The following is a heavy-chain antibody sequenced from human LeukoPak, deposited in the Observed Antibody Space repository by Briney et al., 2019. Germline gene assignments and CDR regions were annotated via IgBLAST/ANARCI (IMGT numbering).Heavy chain of an antibody. J-gene: IGHJ4*02. CDR1: GFIFNNYT. D-gene: IGHD3-16*01. Sequence: PGGSLRLSCAASGFIFNNYTMNWVRQAPGKGLEWVSSISGSSTYIYYADSVKGRFTISRDNAKNSLYLQMNSLRAEDTAVYYCARSRGPNTFGGVHDYWGQGTLVTVSP. CDR2: ISGSSTYI. CDR3: ARSRGPNTFGGVHDY. V-gene: IGHV3-21*04.